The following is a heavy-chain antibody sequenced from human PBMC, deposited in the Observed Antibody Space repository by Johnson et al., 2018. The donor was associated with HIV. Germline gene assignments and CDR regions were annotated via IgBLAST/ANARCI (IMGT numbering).Heavy chain of an antibody. D-gene: IGHD5-24*01. CDR1: GFPFDDYG. V-gene: IGHV3-15*01. CDR3: TTALRGTVTRDGYILDAFDI. J-gene: IGHJ3*02. CDR2: LTSKTDGGTT. Sequence: VQLVESGGGVVRPGGSLRLSCAASGFPFDDYGMSWVRQAPGKGLEWVGRLTSKTDGGTTDYAAPVTGRFTISREDSKNTLYLQMNSLKTEDTAVYYCTTALRGTVTRDGYILDAFDIWGQGTMVTVSS.